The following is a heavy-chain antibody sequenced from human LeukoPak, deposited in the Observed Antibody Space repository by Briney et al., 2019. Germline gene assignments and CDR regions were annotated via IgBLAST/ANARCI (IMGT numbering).Heavy chain of an antibody. CDR1: GYTLTELS. CDR2: FDPEDGET. D-gene: IGHD5-24*01. Sequence: GASVKVSCKVSGYTLTELSIHWVRQAPGKGLEWMGGFDPEDGETIYAQKLQGRATMTEDTSTETAYVELSRLRSEDTAVYYCATSLGRGWLQVRGVDAFDIWGQGTMVSVSS. V-gene: IGHV1-24*01. CDR3: ATSLGRGWLQVRGVDAFDI. J-gene: IGHJ3*02.